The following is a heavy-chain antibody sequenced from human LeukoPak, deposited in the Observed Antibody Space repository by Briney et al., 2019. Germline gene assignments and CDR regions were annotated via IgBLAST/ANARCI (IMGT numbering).Heavy chain of an antibody. CDR3: ARGGHHDYGGNSGPS. CDR1: GGTFSSYA. D-gene: IGHD4-23*01. Sequence: SVKVSCMASGGTFSSYAISWVRQAPGQGLEWMGGIIPIFGTANYAQKFQGRVTITTDESTSTAYMELSSLRSEDTAVYYCARGGHHDYGGNSGPSWGQGTMVTVSS. V-gene: IGHV1-69*05. CDR2: IIPIFGTA. J-gene: IGHJ3*01.